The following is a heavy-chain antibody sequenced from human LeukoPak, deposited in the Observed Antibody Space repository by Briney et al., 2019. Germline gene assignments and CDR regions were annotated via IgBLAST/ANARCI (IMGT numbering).Heavy chain of an antibody. Sequence: GESLKISCKGSGYSFTSYWIGWVRQMPGKGLEWMGIIYPGDSDTRYSPSFQGQVTISAGKSTNTAYLQWNSLKASDSGMYYCARRLAEWQSWFDPWGQGTPVTVSS. V-gene: IGHV5-51*01. CDR2: IYPGDSDT. CDR3: ARRLAEWQSWFDP. CDR1: GYSFTSYW. D-gene: IGHD3-3*02. J-gene: IGHJ5*02.